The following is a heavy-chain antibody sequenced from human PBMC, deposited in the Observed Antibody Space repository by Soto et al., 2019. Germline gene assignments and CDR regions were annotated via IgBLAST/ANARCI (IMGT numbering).Heavy chain of an antibody. V-gene: IGHV3-66*01. J-gene: IGHJ3*02. CDR1: GFTVSSNY. CDR2: IYSGGST. CDR3: ARDSPYGDYVGDAFDI. D-gene: IGHD4-17*01. Sequence: GGSLRLSCAASGFTVSSNYMSWVRQAPGKGLEWVSVIYSGGSTYYADSVKGRFTISRDNSKNTLYLQMNSLRAEDTAVYYCARDSPYGDYVGDAFDIWGQGTMVTVSS.